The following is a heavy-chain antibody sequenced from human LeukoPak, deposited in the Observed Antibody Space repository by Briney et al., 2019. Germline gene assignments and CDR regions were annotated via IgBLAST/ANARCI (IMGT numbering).Heavy chain of an antibody. J-gene: IGHJ4*02. D-gene: IGHD5-18*01. CDR3: AHSDTAMVTLDY. CDR2: IYWDDDK. V-gene: IGHV2-5*02. Sequence: KEPGPTLVNPTQTLTLTCTFSGFSLSSSGVGVGWIRQPPGKALEWLALIYWDDDKRYSPSLKSRLTITKDTSKNQVVLTMTNMDPVDTATYYCAHSDTAMVTLDYWGQGTLVTVSS. CDR1: GFSLSSSGVG.